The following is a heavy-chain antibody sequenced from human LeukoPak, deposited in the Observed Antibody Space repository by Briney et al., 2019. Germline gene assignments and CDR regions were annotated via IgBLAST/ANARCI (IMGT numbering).Heavy chain of an antibody. Sequence: GGSLRLSCAASGFTFSSYWMHWVRQAPGKGLVWVSRINGDGSRTDNADSVKGRFTISRDNAKNSLYLQMNSLRAEDTAVYYCARDWNYSDGFDYWGQGTLVTVSS. J-gene: IGHJ4*02. CDR2: INGDGSRT. V-gene: IGHV3-74*01. CDR3: ARDWNYSDGFDY. D-gene: IGHD3-10*01. CDR1: GFTFSSYW.